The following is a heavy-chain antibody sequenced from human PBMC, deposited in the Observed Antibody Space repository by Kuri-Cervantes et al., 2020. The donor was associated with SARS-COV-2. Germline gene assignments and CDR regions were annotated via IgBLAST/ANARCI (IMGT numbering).Heavy chain of an antibody. CDR3: ARVGATYFYGMNV. D-gene: IGHD1-26*01. J-gene: IGHJ6*02. CDR1: GYTFNTYG. V-gene: IGHV1-18*01. Sequence: ASVKVSCKASGYTFNTYGISWVRQAPGQGLGWMGWSSTYNGYTNYEQKFQGRVTMTTDTSTNTAYMELRSLRSDDTAVYYCARVGATYFYGMNVWGQGTTVTVSS. CDR2: SSTYNGYT.